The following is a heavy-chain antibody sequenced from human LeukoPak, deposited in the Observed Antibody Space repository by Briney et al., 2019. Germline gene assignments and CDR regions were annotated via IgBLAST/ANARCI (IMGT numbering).Heavy chain of an antibody. Sequence: ASVKVSCKASGGTFSSYAISWVRQAPGQGLEWMGGVIPIFGTANYAQKFQGRVTITTDESTSTAYMELSSLRSEDTAVYYCATDVMPSRPTGWLHPWGQGTLVTVSS. J-gene: IGHJ5*02. CDR2: VIPIFGTA. CDR3: ATDVMPSRPTGWLHP. V-gene: IGHV1-69*05. D-gene: IGHD4-11*01. CDR1: GGTFSSYA.